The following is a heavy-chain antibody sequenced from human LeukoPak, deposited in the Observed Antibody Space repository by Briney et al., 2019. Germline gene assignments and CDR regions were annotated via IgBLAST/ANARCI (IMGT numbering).Heavy chain of an antibody. CDR3: ARVRRYSSGWPDNWFDP. Sequence: SQTLSLTCTVSGGSISSGGYYWSWIRQHPGKGLEWIGCIYYSGSTYYNPSLKSRVTISVDTSKNQFSLKLSSVTAADTAVYYCARVRRYSSGWPDNWFDPWGQGTLVTVSS. J-gene: IGHJ5*02. CDR1: GGSISSGGYY. D-gene: IGHD6-19*01. V-gene: IGHV4-31*03. CDR2: IYYSGST.